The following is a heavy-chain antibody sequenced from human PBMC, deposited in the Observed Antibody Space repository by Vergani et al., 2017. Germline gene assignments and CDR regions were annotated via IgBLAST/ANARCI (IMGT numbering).Heavy chain of an antibody. J-gene: IGHJ5*02. CDR3: ARGGEPDFWSGYYTFRWFDP. CDR1: GFTFSDYY. CDR2: ISSSGSSI. D-gene: IGHD3-3*01. V-gene: IGHV3-11*01. Sequence: QVQLVESGGGLVKPGGSLRLSCAASGFTFSDYYMSWIRQAPGKGLEWVSYISSSGSSIYYADSVKGRFTISRDNAKNSLYRQMNSLRAEDTAVYYCARGGEPDFWSGYYTFRWFDPWGQGTLVTVSS.